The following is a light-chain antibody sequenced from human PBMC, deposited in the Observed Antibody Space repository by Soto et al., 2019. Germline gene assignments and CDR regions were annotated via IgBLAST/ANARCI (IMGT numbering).Light chain of an antibody. CDR3: QQYGSSGT. J-gene: IGKJ1*01. CDR2: GAC. CDR1: QSISNDF. V-gene: IGKV3-20*01. Sequence: EILLTQSPSSLSLSAGDRVTLSCRASQSISNDFLACYQQKPSQAPRLLIYGACNRATGIPDRFSGSGSGTDFTLTICRLEPEDFAVYYCQQYGSSGTFGQGTKVDIK.